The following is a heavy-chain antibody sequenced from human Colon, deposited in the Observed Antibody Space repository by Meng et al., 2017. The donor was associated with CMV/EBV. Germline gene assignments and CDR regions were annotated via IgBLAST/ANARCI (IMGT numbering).Heavy chain of an antibody. Sequence: QVQLVQSGAEVREPGASVKVSCKASGYTFTGYNIHWVRQAPGQGLEWMGRINPNDGGTNYAQKFRGRVTMTRDTSTSTAYMELSRLRSDDTAVYYCAKIYDSSGSLPWFDPWGQGTLVTVSS. J-gene: IGHJ5*02. CDR1: GYTFTGYN. V-gene: IGHV1-2*06. CDR3: AKIYDSSGSLPWFDP. D-gene: IGHD3-22*01. CDR2: INPNDGGT.